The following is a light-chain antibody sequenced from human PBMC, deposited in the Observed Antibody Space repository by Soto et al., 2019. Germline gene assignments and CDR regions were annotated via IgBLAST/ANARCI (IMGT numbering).Light chain of an antibody. V-gene: IGKV1-16*01. CDR1: QDIGNS. J-gene: IGKJ4*02. CDR2: SVS. CDR3: QQYKTYPLT. Sequence: DTQMAQSPSSLSASVGDTVTLTCRASQDIGNSLAWLQQKPGRAPKSLISSVSSLQSGVPSRFSGSRYGADFTLTISNLQPEDVAMYYCQQYKTYPLTFGGGTKVEIK.